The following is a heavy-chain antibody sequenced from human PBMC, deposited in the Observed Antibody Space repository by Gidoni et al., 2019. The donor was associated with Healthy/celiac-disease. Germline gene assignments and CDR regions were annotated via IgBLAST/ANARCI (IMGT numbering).Heavy chain of an antibody. CDR3: ARVGSSGTGHYFDY. CDR2: INAGNGNT. D-gene: IGHD6-19*01. V-gene: IGHV1-3*01. CDR1: GYTFTSYA. J-gene: IGHJ4*02. Sequence: QVQLVQSGAEVKKPGASVKVSCKASGYTFTSYAMHWVRQAPGQRLEWMGWINAGNGNTKYSQKFQGRVTITRDTSASTAYMELSSLRSEDTAVYYCARVGSSGTGHYFDYWGQGTLVTVSS.